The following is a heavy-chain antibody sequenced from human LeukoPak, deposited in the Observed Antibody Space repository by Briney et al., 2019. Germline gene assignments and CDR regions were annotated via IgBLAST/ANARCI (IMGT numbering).Heavy chain of an antibody. CDR1: GGSISSSSYY. CDR2: IYYSGST. Sequence: PSETLSLTCTVSGGSISSSSYYWGWIRQPPGKGLEWIGSIYYSGSTYYNPSLKSRVTISVDTSKNQFSLKLSSVTAADTAVYYCAREDGGNSGFDYWGQGTLVTVSS. J-gene: IGHJ4*02. CDR3: AREDGGNSGFDY. D-gene: IGHD4-23*01. V-gene: IGHV4-39*07.